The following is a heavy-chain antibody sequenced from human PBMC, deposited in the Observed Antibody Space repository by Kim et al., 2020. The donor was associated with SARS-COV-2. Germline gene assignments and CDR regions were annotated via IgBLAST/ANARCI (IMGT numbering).Heavy chain of an antibody. Sequence: SETLSLTCTVSGGSISSSSYYWGWIRQPPGKGLEWIGSIYYSGSTYYNPSLKSRVTISVDTSKNQFSLKLSYVTAADTAVYYCARHVGNVDIVGATGGWTFDPWGQGTLVTVSS. V-gene: IGHV4-39*01. D-gene: IGHD1-26*01. CDR3: ARHVGNVDIVGATGGWTFDP. CDR2: IYYSGST. CDR1: GGSISSSSYY. J-gene: IGHJ5*02.